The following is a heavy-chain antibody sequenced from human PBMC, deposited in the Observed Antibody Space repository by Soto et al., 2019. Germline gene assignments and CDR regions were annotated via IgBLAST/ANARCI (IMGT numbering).Heavy chain of an antibody. CDR1: GGTFSGQA. CDR3: ARDVPLNYYDGTFSYYAMDV. CDR2: IIPFFKAA. J-gene: IGHJ6*02. V-gene: IGHV1-69*13. D-gene: IGHD3-16*01. Sequence: SVKVSCKASGGTFSGQAISWERQAPGQGLEWMGGIIPFFKAASYAQKFQGRVTITADDSTSTAYMDLYSLRSGDTAVYYCARDVPLNYYDGTFSYYAMDVWGQGTTVTVSS.